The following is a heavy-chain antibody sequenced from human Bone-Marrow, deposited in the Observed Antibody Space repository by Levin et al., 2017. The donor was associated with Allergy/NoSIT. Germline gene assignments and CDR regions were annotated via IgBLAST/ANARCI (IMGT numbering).Heavy chain of an antibody. D-gene: IGHD3-10*01. V-gene: IGHV4-61*01. J-gene: IGHJ4*02. Sequence: SQTLSLTCSVSGASVSNANYYWTWIRQPPGETLENIGHIYFDGGAHYNPSLSGRVTMSVDTSRNQFSLHLASLTAADAAVYYCARGTNYYGSGDYWGQGILVTVSS. CDR2: IYFDGGA. CDR1: GASVSNANYY. CDR3: ARGTNYYGSGDY.